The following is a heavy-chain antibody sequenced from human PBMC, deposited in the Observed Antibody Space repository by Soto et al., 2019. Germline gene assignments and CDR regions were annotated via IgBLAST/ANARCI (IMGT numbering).Heavy chain of an antibody. V-gene: IGHV4-34*01. CDR1: GGSFSGYY. Sequence: QVQLQQWGAGLLKPSETLSLTCAVYGGSFSGYYWSWIRQPPGKGLEWIGEINDSGSTNYNPSLKSRVTLSVDTSKNQFSLKLSFVTAADKAVYYWARGLILWYGELSRRGDQYYYMDVWGKGTTVTVSS. CDR3: ARGLILWYGELSRRGDQYYYMDV. CDR2: INDSGST. D-gene: IGHD3-10*01. J-gene: IGHJ6*03.